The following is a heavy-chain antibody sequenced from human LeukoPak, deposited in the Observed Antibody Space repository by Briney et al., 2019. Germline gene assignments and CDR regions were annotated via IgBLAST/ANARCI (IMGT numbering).Heavy chain of an antibody. CDR1: GYTFTSYG. Sequence: ASVKVSCKASGYTFTSYGISWVRQAPGQGLEWMGWISAYNGNTNYAQKIQGRVTMTTDTSTSTAYMGLRSLRSDDTAVYYCARRGGKNYGDYVVYYYYMDVWGKGTTVTVSS. CDR3: ARRGGKNYGDYVVYYYYMDV. J-gene: IGHJ6*03. V-gene: IGHV1-18*01. CDR2: ISAYNGNT. D-gene: IGHD4-17*01.